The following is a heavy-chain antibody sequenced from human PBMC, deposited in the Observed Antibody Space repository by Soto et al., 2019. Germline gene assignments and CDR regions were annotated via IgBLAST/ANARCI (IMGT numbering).Heavy chain of an antibody. CDR2: TYYRSKWYN. CDR1: GDSVSSNSAA. Sequence: PSQTLSLTCAISGDSVSSNSAAWNCIRQSPSRGLEWLGRTYYRSKWYNDYAVSVKSRITINPDTSKNQFSLQLNSVTPEDTAVYYCAVHVVKIAVALDPHPFDLWRQGTIVTVSS. J-gene: IGHJ3*01. D-gene: IGHD6-19*01. V-gene: IGHV6-1*01. CDR3: AVHVVKIAVALDPHPFDL.